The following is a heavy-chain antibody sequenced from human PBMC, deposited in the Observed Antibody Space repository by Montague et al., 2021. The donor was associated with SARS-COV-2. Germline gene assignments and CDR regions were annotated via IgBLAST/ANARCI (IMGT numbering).Heavy chain of an antibody. J-gene: IGHJ4*02. Sequence: LSLSFAASGFTFSSYSMNWVRQAPGKGLEWVSSISTISSYIYYADSVKGRFTISRDNAKNSLYLQMNSLRAEDTAVYYCARGDYWGSLDYWGQGTLVTVSS. CDR3: ARGDYWGSLDY. CDR1: GFTFSSYS. CDR2: ISTISSYI. V-gene: IGHV3-21*01. D-gene: IGHD7-27*01.